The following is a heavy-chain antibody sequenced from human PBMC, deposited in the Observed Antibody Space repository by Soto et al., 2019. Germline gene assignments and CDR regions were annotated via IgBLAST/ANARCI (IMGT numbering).Heavy chain of an antibody. D-gene: IGHD2-2*01. CDR1: GGSVRNYY. V-gene: IGHV4-59*02. CDR3: ARAGPGTLPPAAYGMDV. J-gene: IGHJ6*02. CDR2: IYYSGNT. Sequence: QVQLQESGPGLVKPSETLSLTCTVSGGSVRNYYWSWIRQSPGKGLEWIGYIYYSGNTNYNSSLRSRVTMSVDTSKNQFSLSLSSVTAADTAVYFCARAGPGTLPPAAYGMDVWGQGTTVIVSS.